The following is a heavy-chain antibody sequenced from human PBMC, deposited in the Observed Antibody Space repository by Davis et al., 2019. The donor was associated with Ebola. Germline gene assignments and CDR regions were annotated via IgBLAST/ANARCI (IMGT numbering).Heavy chain of an antibody. J-gene: IGHJ4*02. CDR1: GFTLTTYS. CDR3: AREDRGSSFGY. Sequence: PGGSLRLSCAASGFTLTTYSLSWVRQAPGKGLESVAFISSSSKYIYYADSVRGRFTISRDNAKNSLYLQMNSLRAEDTAVYYCAREDRGSSFGYWGQGTLVTVSS. CDR2: ISSSSKYI. D-gene: IGHD6-6*01. V-gene: IGHV3-21*04.